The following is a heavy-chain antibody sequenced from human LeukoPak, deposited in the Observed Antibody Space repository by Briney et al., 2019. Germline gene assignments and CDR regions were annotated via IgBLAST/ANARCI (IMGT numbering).Heavy chain of an antibody. D-gene: IGHD5-18*01. J-gene: IGHJ2*01. CDR3: VRVSRYSNYWSFDL. CDR1: ESTFSTYE. Sequence: GGSLRLSCAASESTFSTYEMNWVRQAPGKGLEWLSHISGSGKIIYYGVSAKGRFTISRDNAKNSVFLQMNSLRADDTAVYYCVRVSRYSNYWSFDLWGRGALVTVSS. CDR2: ISGSGKII. V-gene: IGHV3-48*03.